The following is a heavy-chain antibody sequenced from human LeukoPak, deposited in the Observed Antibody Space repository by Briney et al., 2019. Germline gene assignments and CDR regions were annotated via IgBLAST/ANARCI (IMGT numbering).Heavy chain of an antibody. CDR3: ARDSDNWNYDV. Sequence: GGSLRLSCAASGFTFNNYGMHWVRQAPGKGLEWVAFIRYNGNNQYYADSVKGRFTISRDNSKNTLYLQMNSLKGDDTAVYYCARDSDNWNYDVWGQGTLVTVSS. CDR2: IRYNGNNQ. J-gene: IGHJ4*02. CDR1: GFTFNNYG. V-gene: IGHV3-30*02. D-gene: IGHD1-7*01.